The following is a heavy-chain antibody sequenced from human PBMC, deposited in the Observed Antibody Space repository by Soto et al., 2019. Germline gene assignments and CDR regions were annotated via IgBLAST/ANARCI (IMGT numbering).Heavy chain of an antibody. Sequence: QLQLQESGPGLVKPSETLSLTCTVSGGSISSSSYYWGWIRQPPGKGLEWIGSIYYSGSTYYNPSLKSRVTISVDTSKNQFSLKLSSVTAADTAVYYCARPKGYYGGNFSFWFDPWGQGTLVTVSS. CDR1: GGSISSSSYY. CDR2: IYYSGST. D-gene: IGHD4-17*01. V-gene: IGHV4-39*01. CDR3: ARPKGYYGGNFSFWFDP. J-gene: IGHJ5*02.